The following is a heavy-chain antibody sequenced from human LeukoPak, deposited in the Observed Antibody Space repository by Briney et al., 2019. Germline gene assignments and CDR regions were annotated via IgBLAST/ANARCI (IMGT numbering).Heavy chain of an antibody. CDR3: AKSGVEWDLLRSSFYFDH. Sequence: GESLKISCAASGFTFSTYGMHLVRQAPGKGLEWVAVISYDRSNIFYADSVKGRFTISRDNSKNILYLEMNSLRPEDTAVFYCAKSGVEWDLLRSSFYFDHWGQGTLVTVSS. D-gene: IGHD1-26*01. CDR2: ISYDRSNI. V-gene: IGHV3-30*18. CDR1: GFTFSTYG. J-gene: IGHJ4*02.